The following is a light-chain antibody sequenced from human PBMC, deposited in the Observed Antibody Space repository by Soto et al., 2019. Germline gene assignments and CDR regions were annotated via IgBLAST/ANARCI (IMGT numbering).Light chain of an antibody. CDR3: CSYAGSNSWV. CDR1: IRDVGNYIL. J-gene: IGLJ3*02. V-gene: IGLV2-23*01. CDR2: EDD. Sequence: QSVLTEPSSVSASPGQSISISCTGTIRDVGNYILVSWYQHHPGKAPKLIISEDDKRPSGVSNRFSGAKSGTTASLSISGLQVEDEADYYCCSYAGSNSWVFGGGTKVTVL.